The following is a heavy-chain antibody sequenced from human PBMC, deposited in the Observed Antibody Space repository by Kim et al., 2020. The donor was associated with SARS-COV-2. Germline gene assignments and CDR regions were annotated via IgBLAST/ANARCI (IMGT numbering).Heavy chain of an antibody. CDR1: GGSFSGYY. J-gene: IGHJ4*02. CDR2: INHSGST. V-gene: IGHV4-34*01. CDR3: ADNSYGYIY. Sequence: SETLSLTCAVYGGSFSGYYWSWIRQPPGKGLEWIGEINHSGSTNYNPSLKSRVTISVDTSKNQISLKLSSVTAADTAVYYCADNSYGYIYWGQGTLVTVSS. D-gene: IGHD5-18*01.